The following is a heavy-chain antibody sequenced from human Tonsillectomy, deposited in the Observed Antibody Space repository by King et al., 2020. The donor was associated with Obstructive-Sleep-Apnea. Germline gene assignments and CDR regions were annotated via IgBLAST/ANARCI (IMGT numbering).Heavy chain of an antibody. CDR1: GGSISTYY. V-gene: IGHV4-59*08. Sequence: MQLQESGPGLVEPSETLSLTCTVSGGSISTYYWSWIRQPPGKGLEWIGYIYYSGSTNYNPSLKSRVSISVYTSKNQFSLKLSSLPAADAAVYYCARLPGYYYPFDYWGQGTLVTVSS. D-gene: IGHD3-22*01. CDR3: ARLPGYYYPFDY. J-gene: IGHJ4*02. CDR2: IYYSGST.